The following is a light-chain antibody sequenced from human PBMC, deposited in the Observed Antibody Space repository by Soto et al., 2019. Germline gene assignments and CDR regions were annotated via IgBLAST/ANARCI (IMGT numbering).Light chain of an antibody. V-gene: IGKV3-20*01. CDR1: QSVSSSY. J-gene: IGKJ4*01. CDR3: QQYGSSPPVT. Sequence: EIVLTQSPSTLSLSPGDRATLSCRASQSVSSSYLAWYQQKPGQAPRLLIYGASDRATGIPDRFSGSGSGTDFTLTISRLEPEDFAVYYCQQYGSSPPVTFGGGTKVDNK. CDR2: GAS.